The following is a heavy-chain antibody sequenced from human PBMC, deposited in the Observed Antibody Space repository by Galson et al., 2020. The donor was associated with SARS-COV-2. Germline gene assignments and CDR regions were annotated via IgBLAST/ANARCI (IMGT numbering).Heavy chain of an antibody. D-gene: IGHD2-2*02. CDR2: IYYSGRT. J-gene: IGHJ3*02. CDR3: ARHGDCSSTSCYTGAFDI. CDR1: VGSFSSSSYH. V-gene: IGHV4-39*01. Sequence: ETSETLSLTCAVYVGSFSSSSYHWGWIRQPPGKGLECIGSIYYSGRTYYNPSLKSRVTISVDTSQNQFSLKLSSVTAAHTAVYYCARHGDCSSTSCYTGAFDIWGRGTMVTVSS.